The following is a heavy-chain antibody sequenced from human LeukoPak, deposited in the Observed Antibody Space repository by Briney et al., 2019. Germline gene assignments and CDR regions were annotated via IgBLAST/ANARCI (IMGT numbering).Heavy chain of an antibody. CDR2: ISGSGHNT. D-gene: IGHD3-10*01. V-gene: IGHV3-23*01. CDR3: ADPGGSGAQFDR. CDR1: GFTFSSFA. Sequence: PGGTLRLSCAASGFTFSSFAMSWVRQAPGKGLEWVSTISGSGHNTHYADSVKGRFTISRDNSENTVSLQMNSLRAEDTAVYYCADPGGSGAQFDRWGRGTLLTVSS. J-gene: IGHJ2*01.